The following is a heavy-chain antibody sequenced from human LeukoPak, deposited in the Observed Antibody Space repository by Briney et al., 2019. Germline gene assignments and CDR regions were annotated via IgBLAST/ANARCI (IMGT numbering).Heavy chain of an antibody. V-gene: IGHV4-4*02. CDR1: GGSISSSYW. CDR3: ARVSSVEYDSSGYYYWNWFDP. CDR2: VYHSGST. Sequence: PSETLSLTCAVSGGSISSSYWWSWVRQPPGKGLEWIGEVYHSGSTNYNPSLKSRVTISVDTSKNQFSLKLSSVTAADTAVYYCARVSSVEYDSSGYYYWNWFDPWGQGTLVTVSS. J-gene: IGHJ5*02. D-gene: IGHD3-22*01.